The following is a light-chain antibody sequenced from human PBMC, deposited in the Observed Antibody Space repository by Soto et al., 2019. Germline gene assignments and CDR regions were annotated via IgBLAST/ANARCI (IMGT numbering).Light chain of an antibody. CDR2: SDY. CDR1: TSNIGRHS. J-gene: IGLJ2*01. V-gene: IGLV1-44*01. Sequence: SALTQSPSASATPGQRVTISCSGSTSNIGRHSVSWYQHVPGTAPKLLIYSDYQRPSRVPDRFSGSKSGTSASLAISGLQSEDEADYYCAVWDESLNGVVFGGGTKVTV. CDR3: AVWDESLNGVV.